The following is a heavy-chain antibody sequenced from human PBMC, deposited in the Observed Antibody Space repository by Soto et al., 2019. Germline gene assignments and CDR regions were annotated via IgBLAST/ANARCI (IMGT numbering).Heavy chain of an antibody. Sequence: GGSLRLSCAASGFTFSSYGMHWVRQAPGKGLEWVAVISYDGSNKYYADSVKGRFTISIDNSKNTLYLQMNSLRAEDTAVYYCAKEVVPAAISHYYYYMDVWGKGTTVTVSS. CDR3: AKEVVPAAISHYYYYMDV. CDR2: ISYDGSNK. CDR1: GFTFSSYG. V-gene: IGHV3-30*18. J-gene: IGHJ6*03. D-gene: IGHD2-2*01.